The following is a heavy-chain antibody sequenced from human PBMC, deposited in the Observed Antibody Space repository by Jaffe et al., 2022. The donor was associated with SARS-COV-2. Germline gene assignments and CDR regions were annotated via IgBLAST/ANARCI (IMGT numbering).Heavy chain of an antibody. Sequence: EVQVVQSGAELKKPGESLKISCQVSGHSLSDYWIGWVRQMPGKGLEWMGIIGPGDSDTQYSPSFQGQVTISADDSLNTAYLQWSSLKASDSAMYYCAKRLRHVHKPDKWIDPWGQGTLVTVSS. D-gene: IGHD2-21*01. V-gene: IGHV5-51*01. CDR3: AKRLRHVHKPDKWIDP. J-gene: IGHJ5*02. CDR1: GHSLSDYW. CDR2: IGPGDSDT.